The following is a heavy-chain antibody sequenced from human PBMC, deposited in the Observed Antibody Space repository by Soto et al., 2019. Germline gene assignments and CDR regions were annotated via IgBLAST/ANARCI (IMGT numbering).Heavy chain of an antibody. CDR1: GGSFSGYY. V-gene: IGHV4-34*01. D-gene: IGHD3-22*01. J-gene: IGHJ4*02. Sequence: QVQLQQWGAGLLKPSETLSLTCAVYGGSFSGYYWSWIRQPPGKGLEWLGEINHSGRTNYNPSLKSRVTISVDTSKNQFSLKLSSVTAADTAVYYCARSITMIVVVTRYYFDYWGQGTLVTVSS. CDR2: INHSGRT. CDR3: ARSITMIVVVTRYYFDY.